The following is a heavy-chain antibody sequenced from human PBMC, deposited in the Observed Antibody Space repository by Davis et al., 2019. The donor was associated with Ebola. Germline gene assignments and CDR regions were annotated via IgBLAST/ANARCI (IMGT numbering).Heavy chain of an antibody. CDR3: ARDYTWGRYRNSYYGMDV. CDR1: GDSISNHY. D-gene: IGHD3-16*02. CDR2: IYHSGDT. J-gene: IGHJ6*02. V-gene: IGHV4-59*11. Sequence: PSETLSLTCTVSGDSISNHYWSWIRQPPGKGLEWIGYIYHSGDTNYNPSLKSRVTISVDTSKNQFSLKLSSVTTADTAVYYCARDYTWGRYRNSYYGMDVWGQGTTVTVSS.